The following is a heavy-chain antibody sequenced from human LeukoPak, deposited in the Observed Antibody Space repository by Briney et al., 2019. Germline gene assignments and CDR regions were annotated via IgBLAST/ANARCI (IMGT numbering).Heavy chain of an antibody. CDR3: AKSFSYDSLYYFDY. CDR2: ISGSGGST. D-gene: IGHD3-22*01. V-gene: IGHV3-23*01. Sequence: GRSLRPSCAASGFTFSSYAMSWVRQAPGKGLEWVSSISGSGGSTYYADSVKGRFTISRYNSKNTLYLQMNSLRAEDTAVYYCAKSFSYDSLYYFDYWGQGTLVTVSS. CDR1: GFTFSSYA. J-gene: IGHJ4*02.